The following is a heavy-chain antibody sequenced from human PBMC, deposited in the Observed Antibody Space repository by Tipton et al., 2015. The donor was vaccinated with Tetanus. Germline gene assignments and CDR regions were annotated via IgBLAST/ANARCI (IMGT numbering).Heavy chain of an antibody. D-gene: IGHD6-19*01. V-gene: IGHV4-59*01. Sequence: TLSLTCTVSGGSISSYYWTWIRQPPGRGLGWIGYVHYSGSTNYSPSLRSRVTLSVDTSKNQFSLKLSSVTAADTAVYYCARIGWLQQNKPAFDIWGQGTVVTVSS. J-gene: IGHJ3*02. CDR2: VHYSGST. CDR3: ARIGWLQQNKPAFDI. CDR1: GGSISSYY.